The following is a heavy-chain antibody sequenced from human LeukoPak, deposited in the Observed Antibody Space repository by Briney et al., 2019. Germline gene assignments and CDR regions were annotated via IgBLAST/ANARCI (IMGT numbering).Heavy chain of an antibody. CDR3: TPYYYGSGSYRGA. V-gene: IGHV3-15*01. J-gene: IGHJ4*02. CDR1: GFTFSNAW. CDR2: IKSKTDGGTT. Sequence: GGSLRLSCAASGFTFSNAWMTWVRQAPGKGLEWVGLIKSKTDGGTTDYAAPVKGRFTISRDDSKNTLYLQMNSLKPEDTAVYYCTPYYYGSGSYRGAWGQGTLVTVSS. D-gene: IGHD3-10*01.